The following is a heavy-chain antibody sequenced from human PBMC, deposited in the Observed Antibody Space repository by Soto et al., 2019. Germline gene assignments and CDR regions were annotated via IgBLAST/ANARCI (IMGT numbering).Heavy chain of an antibody. CDR3: AHRILRTVFGLVTTTAIYFDF. CDR2: IYWDDDK. CDR1: GFSLTTSGVG. J-gene: IGHJ4*02. D-gene: IGHD3-3*01. Sequence: QITLNESGPTVVKPAETLTLTCTFSGFSLTTSGVGVGWIRQSPGKAPEWLALIYWDDDKRYSASLKSRLTITKDTSKNHAVLTMASVDPADTATYYCAHRILRTVFGLVTTTAIYFDFWGQGTPVVVSS. V-gene: IGHV2-5*02.